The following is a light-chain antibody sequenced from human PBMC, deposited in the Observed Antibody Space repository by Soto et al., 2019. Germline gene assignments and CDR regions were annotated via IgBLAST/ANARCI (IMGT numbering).Light chain of an antibody. V-gene: IGLV2-14*01. Sequence: QSALTQPASVSGSPGQSITISCTGTSSDVGGYDYVSWYQQHPGKAPKLMIYDVSYRPSGVSNRFSGSKSGNRASLTISWLQAEDEADYYCSSYTSSSTQVFGTGTQLAVL. CDR3: SSYTSSSTQV. CDR1: SSDVGGYDY. CDR2: DVS. J-gene: IGLJ1*01.